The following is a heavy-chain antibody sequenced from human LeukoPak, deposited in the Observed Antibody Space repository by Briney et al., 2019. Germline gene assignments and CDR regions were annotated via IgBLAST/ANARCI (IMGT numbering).Heavy chain of an antibody. CDR2: IYYSGST. Sequence: SETLSLTCTVSGGSISSSSYYWGWIRQPPGKGLEWIGSIYYSGSTYYNPSLKSRVTISVDTSKNQFSLKLSSATAADTAVYYCARYSSSSGEIDYWGQGTLVTVSS. V-gene: IGHV4-39*01. CDR1: GGSISSSSYY. CDR3: ARYSSSSGEIDY. J-gene: IGHJ4*02. D-gene: IGHD6-6*01.